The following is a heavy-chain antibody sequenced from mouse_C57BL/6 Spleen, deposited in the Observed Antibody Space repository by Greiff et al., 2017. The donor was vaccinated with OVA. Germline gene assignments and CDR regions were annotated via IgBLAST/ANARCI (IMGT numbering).Heavy chain of an antibody. CDR1: GYSFTDYN. V-gene: IGHV1-39*01. Sequence: EVQLQQSGPELVKPGASVKISCKASGYSFTDYNMNWVKQSNGKSLEWIGVINPNYGTTSYNQKFKGKATLTVYQSSSTAYMQLNSLTSEDSAVYYCARSDYGSFYYAMDYWGQGTSVTVSS. CDR2: INPNYGTT. D-gene: IGHD1-1*01. CDR3: ARSDYGSFYYAMDY. J-gene: IGHJ4*01.